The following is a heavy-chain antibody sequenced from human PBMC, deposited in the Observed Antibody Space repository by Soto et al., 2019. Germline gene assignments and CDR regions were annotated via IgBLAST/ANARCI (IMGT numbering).Heavy chain of an antibody. CDR3: ARDGYYYDSSGLYITGYYGMDV. CDR2: IYYSGST. Sequence: SETLSLTCTVSGGSISSGGYYWSWIRQHPGKGLEWIGYIYYSGSTYYNPSLKSRVTISVDTSKNQFSLKLSSVTAADTAVYYCARDGYYYDSSGLYITGYYGMDVWGQGTTVTVSS. J-gene: IGHJ6*02. CDR1: GGSISSGGYY. D-gene: IGHD3-22*01. V-gene: IGHV4-31*03.